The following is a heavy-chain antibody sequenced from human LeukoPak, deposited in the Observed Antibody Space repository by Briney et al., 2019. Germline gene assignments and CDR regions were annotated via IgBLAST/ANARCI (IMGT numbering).Heavy chain of an antibody. V-gene: IGHV1-2*02. J-gene: IGHJ3*02. Sequence: ASVKVSCKASGYTFSGYYMHWVRQAPGQGPEWMGWINPNSGGTNYAQKFQGRVTMTRDTSISTAYMELSRLRSDDTAVYYCGRAFPFNAFDIWGKGTMVTVSS. CDR2: INPNSGGT. CDR3: GRAFPFNAFDI. CDR1: GYTFSGYY.